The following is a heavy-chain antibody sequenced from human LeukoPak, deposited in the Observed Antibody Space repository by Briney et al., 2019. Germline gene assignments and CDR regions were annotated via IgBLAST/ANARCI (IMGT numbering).Heavy chain of an antibody. CDR2: INPNSGAT. CDR1: GYTFIGYY. Sequence: ASVKVSCKASGYTFIGYYMHWVRQAPGQGLEWMGWINPNSGATNYAQKFQGRVTMTRDMSSTTAYMELSRLRSDDTAAYYCAREAKAYSSATGEFDSWGQGTLVTVSS. V-gene: IGHV1-2*02. J-gene: IGHJ4*02. D-gene: IGHD6-19*01. CDR3: AREAKAYSSATGEFDS.